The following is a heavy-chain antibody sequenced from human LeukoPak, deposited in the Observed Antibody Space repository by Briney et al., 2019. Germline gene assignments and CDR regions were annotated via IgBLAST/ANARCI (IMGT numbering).Heavy chain of an antibody. V-gene: IGHV3-15*01. CDR2: IKSKTDGGTT. CDR1: GFTFSNAW. CDR3: TTAEWELLGLPPPHPALDY. D-gene: IGHD1-26*01. J-gene: IGHJ4*02. Sequence: GGSLRLSCAASGFTFSNAWMSWVRQAPGKGLEWVGRIKSKTDGGTTDYAAPVKGRFTISRDDSKNTLYLQMNSLKTEDTAVYYCTTAEWELLGLPPPHPALDYWGQGTLVTVSS.